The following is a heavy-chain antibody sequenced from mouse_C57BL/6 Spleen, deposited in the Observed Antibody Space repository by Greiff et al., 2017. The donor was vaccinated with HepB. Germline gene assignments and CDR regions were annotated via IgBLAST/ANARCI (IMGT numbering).Heavy chain of an antibody. CDR2: IDPETGGT. D-gene: IGHD2-4*01. V-gene: IGHV1-15*01. J-gene: IGHJ4*01. CDR1: GYTFTDYE. CDR3: TTCNYDLYATDY. Sequence: VKLMESGAELVRPGASVTLSCKASGYTFTDYEMHWVKQTPVHGLEWIGAIDPETGGTAYNQKFKGKAILTADKSSSTAYMELRSLTSEDSAVYYCTTCNYDLYATDYWGQGTSVTVSS.